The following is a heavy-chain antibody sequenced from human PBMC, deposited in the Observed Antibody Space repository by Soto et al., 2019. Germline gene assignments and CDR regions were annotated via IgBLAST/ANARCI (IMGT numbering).Heavy chain of an antibody. Sequence: GGSLRLSCAASGFTFSGSAMYWVRQASGKGLEWVGRIRSKANSYATAYAASVKGRFTISRDDSKNTAYLQMNSLKTEDTAVYYCTRQTHYGEHYWGQGTLVTVSS. J-gene: IGHJ4*02. CDR3: TRQTHYGEHY. CDR2: IRSKANSYAT. V-gene: IGHV3-73*01. D-gene: IGHD4-17*01. CDR1: GFTFSGSA.